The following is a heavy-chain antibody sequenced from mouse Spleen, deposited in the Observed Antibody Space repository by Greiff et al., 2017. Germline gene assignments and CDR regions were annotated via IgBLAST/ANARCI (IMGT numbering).Heavy chain of an antibody. Sequence: VQLKQPGAELVKPGASVKLSCKASGYTFTSYWMQWVKQRPGQGLEWIGEIDPSDSYTNYNQKFKGKATLTVDTSSSTAYMQLSSLTSEDSAVYYCARGKGPYYFDYWGQGTTLTVSS. V-gene: IGHV1-50*01. CDR3: ARGKGPYYFDY. CDR1: GYTFTSYW. D-gene: IGHD3-3*01. J-gene: IGHJ2*01. CDR2: IDPSDSYT.